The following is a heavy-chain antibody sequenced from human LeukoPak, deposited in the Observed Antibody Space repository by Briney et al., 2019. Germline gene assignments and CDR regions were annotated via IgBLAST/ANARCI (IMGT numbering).Heavy chain of an antibody. CDR3: ARPFTNYFAAFDY. D-gene: IGHD2-8*01. J-gene: IGHJ4*02. V-gene: IGHV3-30-3*01. Sequence: GGSLRLSCAASGFTFSSYAMHWVRQAPGKGLEWVAVISYDGSNKYYADSVKGRFTISRDNSKNTLYLQMNSLRAEDTAVYYCARPFTNYFAAFDYWGQGTLVTVSS. CDR2: ISYDGSNK. CDR1: GFTFSSYA.